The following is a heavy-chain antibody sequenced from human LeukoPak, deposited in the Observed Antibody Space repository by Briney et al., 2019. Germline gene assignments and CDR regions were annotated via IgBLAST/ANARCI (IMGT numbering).Heavy chain of an antibody. CDR3: AHPSTPDYGGLDY. CDR2: ITGSGGSI. V-gene: IGHV3-23*01. J-gene: IGHJ4*02. Sequence: GGSLRLSCVASGFTFRLYVMTWVRQAPGKGLEWVSAITGSGGSIYYADSVRGRFTISRDNSKNTLYLQMSSLRAEDTAIYYCAHPSTPDYGGLDYWGQGTLVTVSS. CDR1: GFTFRLYV. D-gene: IGHD4-17*01.